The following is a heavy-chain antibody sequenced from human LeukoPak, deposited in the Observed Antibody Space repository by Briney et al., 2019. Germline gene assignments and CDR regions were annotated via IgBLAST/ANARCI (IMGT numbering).Heavy chain of an antibody. CDR2: IYYSGST. CDR3: ARDLSGYGSGGGFDI. J-gene: IGHJ3*02. V-gene: IGHV4-59*01. D-gene: IGHD3-10*01. Sequence: SETLSLTCTVSGGSISSYYWSWIRQPPGKGLEWIGYIYYSGSTNYNPSRKSRVTISVDTSKNQFSLKLSSVTAADTAVYYCARDLSGYGSGGGFDIWGQGTMVTVSS. CDR1: GGSISSYY.